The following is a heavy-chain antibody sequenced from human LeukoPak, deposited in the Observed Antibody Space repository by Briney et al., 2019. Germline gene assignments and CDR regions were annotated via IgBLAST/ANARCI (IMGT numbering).Heavy chain of an antibody. CDR1: GFTVSSNY. J-gene: IGHJ4*02. CDR3: AKAEGYYGYFDY. V-gene: IGHV3-30*02. CDR2: IRYDGSNK. Sequence: PGGSLRLSCAASGFTVSSNYMSWVRQAPGKGLEWVAFIRYDGSNKYYADSVKGRFTISRDNSKNTLYLQMNSLRAEDTAVYYCAKAEGYYGYFDYWGQGTLVTVSS. D-gene: IGHD3-10*01.